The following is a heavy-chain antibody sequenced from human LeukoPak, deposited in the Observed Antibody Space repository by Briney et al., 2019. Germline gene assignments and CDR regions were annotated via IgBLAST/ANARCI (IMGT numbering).Heavy chain of an antibody. CDR1: GFTFSTYG. J-gene: IGHJ4*02. V-gene: IGHV3-7*01. Sequence: GGSLRLSCGASGFTFSTYGMNWVRQAPGKGLECVANINQDGSDKYYVDSVKGRFTISRDNTKNSLYLQMNSLRAEDTAVYYCARAQTYGDSRLLLDYWGQGTLVTVSS. CDR3: ARAQTYGDSRLLLDY. CDR2: INQDGSDK. D-gene: IGHD4-17*01.